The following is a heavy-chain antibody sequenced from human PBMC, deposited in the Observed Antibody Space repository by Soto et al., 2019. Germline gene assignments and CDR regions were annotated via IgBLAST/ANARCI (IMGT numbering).Heavy chain of an antibody. D-gene: IGHD6-13*01. Sequence: GGSLRLSCAASGFTVSSKYMSWVRQAPGKGLEWVSLIQSGGPTYYADSVKGRFTISRDTSKNTLYLQLNSLRAEDTAVYYCAKGGALPVIAAAGYYYYYGMDVWGQGTTVTVSS. CDR2: IQSGGPT. V-gene: IGHV3-66*01. CDR3: AKGGALPVIAAAGYYYYYGMDV. J-gene: IGHJ6*02. CDR1: GFTVSSKY.